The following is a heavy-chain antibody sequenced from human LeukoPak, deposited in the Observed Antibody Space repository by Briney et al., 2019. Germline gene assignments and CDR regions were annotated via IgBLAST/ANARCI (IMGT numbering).Heavy chain of an antibody. CDR2: IRYDGSNK. V-gene: IGHV3-30*02. J-gene: IGHJ4*02. CDR1: GFTFSSYG. D-gene: IGHD3-22*01. CDR3: ANWGYYYDSSGYNYFDY. Sequence: PGGSLRLSCAASGFTFSSYGMHWVRQAPGKGLEWVAFIRYDGSNKYYADSVKGRFTISRDNSKNTLYLQMNSLRAEDTAVYYCANWGYYYDSSGYNYFDYWGQGTLVTVSS.